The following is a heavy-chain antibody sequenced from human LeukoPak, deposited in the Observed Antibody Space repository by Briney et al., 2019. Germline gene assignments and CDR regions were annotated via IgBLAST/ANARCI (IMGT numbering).Heavy chain of an antibody. CDR1: GFTFSTYG. CDR2: IRYDGSYR. V-gene: IGHV3-30*02. D-gene: IGHD1-26*01. J-gene: IGHJ5*02. CDR3: ARARGLAGSYLDNWFDP. Sequence: PGGSLRLSCAASGFTFSTYGMHWVRLAPGKGLEWVAFIRYDGSYRYYADSVKGRFTISRDNSRNTLSLQMDTLRPEDTAIYYCARARGLAGSYLDNWFDPWGQGTRVIVSS.